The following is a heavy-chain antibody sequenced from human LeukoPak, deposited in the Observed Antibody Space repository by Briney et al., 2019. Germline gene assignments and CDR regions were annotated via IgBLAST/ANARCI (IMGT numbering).Heavy chain of an antibody. D-gene: IGHD3-9*01. J-gene: IGHJ4*02. CDR2: ISSSSSYM. Sequence: PGGSLRLSCAASGFTFSSYSMNWVRQAPGKGLEWVSSISSSSSYMYYADSVKGRFTISRDNAKNSLYLQMNSLRAEDTAVYYCARDDDILTGYKYYFDCWGQGTLVTVSS. CDR1: GFTFSSYS. CDR3: ARDDDILTGYKYYFDC. V-gene: IGHV3-21*01.